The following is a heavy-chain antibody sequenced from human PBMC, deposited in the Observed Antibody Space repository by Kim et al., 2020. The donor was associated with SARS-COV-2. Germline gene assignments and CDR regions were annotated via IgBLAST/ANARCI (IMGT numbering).Heavy chain of an antibody. V-gene: IGHV3-23*01. J-gene: IGHJ5*02. CDR1: GFTFSSYA. CDR2: ISGSSIST. Sequence: GGSLRLSCAASGFTFSSYAMSWVRQAPGKGLEWVSAISGSSISTYYADSVKGRFTISRDNSKNTLYLQMNSLRAEDTAVYYCAKDTAEWYCSGDSCGNRFDPWGQGTLVTVSS. D-gene: IGHD2-15*01. CDR3: AKDTAEWYCSGDSCGNRFDP.